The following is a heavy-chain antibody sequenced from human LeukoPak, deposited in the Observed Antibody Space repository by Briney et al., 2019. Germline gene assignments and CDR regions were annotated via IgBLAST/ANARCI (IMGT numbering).Heavy chain of an antibody. D-gene: IGHD3-16*02. CDR3: ARDRYRGYYYDY. V-gene: IGHV3-21*01. Sequence: GGSLRLSCAASGFTFSSHFMNWVRQAPGRGLEWVSSIGSRGNFIYYADSVKGRFTISRDNAKNSLYLQMNSLRAEDTAIYYCARDRYRGYYYDYWGQGTLVTVSS. CDR1: GFTFSSHF. J-gene: IGHJ4*02. CDR2: IGSRGNFI.